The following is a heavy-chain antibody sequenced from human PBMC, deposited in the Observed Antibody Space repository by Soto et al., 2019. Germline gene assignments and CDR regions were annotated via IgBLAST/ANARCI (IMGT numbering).Heavy chain of an antibody. CDR1: SGSISTSY. CDR2: IYYSGST. Sequence: PSETLSLTCTVSSGSISTSYGSWIRQPPGKGLEWVGYIYYSGSTNYNPSLKSRVTISVDTSKNQFSLKLTSVTAADTAVYYCARGNWNFDYWGQGALVTVSS. J-gene: IGHJ4*02. V-gene: IGHV4-59*01. D-gene: IGHD1-1*01. CDR3: ARGNWNFDY.